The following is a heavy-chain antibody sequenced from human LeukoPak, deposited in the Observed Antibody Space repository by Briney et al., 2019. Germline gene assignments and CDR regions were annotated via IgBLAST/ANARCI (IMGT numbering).Heavy chain of an antibody. V-gene: IGHV3-7*01. CDR3: ARDLPGIAAAGINWFDP. CDR2: IKQDGSEK. D-gene: IGHD6-13*01. Sequence: GGTLRLSCAASGFTFSNYGMNWVRQAPGKGLEWVANIKQDGSEKYYVDSVKGRFTISRDNAKNSLYLQMNSLRAEDTAVYYCARDLPGIAAAGINWFDPWGQGTLVTVSS. CDR1: GFTFSNYG. J-gene: IGHJ5*02.